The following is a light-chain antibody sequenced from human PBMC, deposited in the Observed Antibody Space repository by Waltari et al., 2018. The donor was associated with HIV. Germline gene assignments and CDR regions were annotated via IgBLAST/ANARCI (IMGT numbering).Light chain of an antibody. CDR2: DAS. CDR3: QQRSNWHPA. CDR1: QSVSSY. V-gene: IGKV3-11*01. Sequence: EIVLTQSPATLSLSPGERATLSCRASQSVSSYFAWYQQKPGQAPRLLIYDASKRATGLPALFSGSGSGTYSLPIINRLAPDDFAFYYCQQRSNWHPAFGGGTKVEIK. J-gene: IGKJ4*01.